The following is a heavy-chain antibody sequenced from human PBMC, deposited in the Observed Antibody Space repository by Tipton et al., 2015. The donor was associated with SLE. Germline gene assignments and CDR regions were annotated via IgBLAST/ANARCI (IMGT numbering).Heavy chain of an antibody. CDR3: ARGSGYGYGDDAFDI. CDR2: INHSGST. CDR1: GGSFSDYY. D-gene: IGHD5-18*01. J-gene: IGHJ3*02. Sequence: TLSLTCDVYGGSFSDYYWMWIRQPPGKGLEWIGEINHSGSTNYNPSLKSRVTISVDTSKNQFSLKLSSVTAADTAVYYCARGSGYGYGDDAFDIWGQGTMVTVSS. V-gene: IGHV4-34*01.